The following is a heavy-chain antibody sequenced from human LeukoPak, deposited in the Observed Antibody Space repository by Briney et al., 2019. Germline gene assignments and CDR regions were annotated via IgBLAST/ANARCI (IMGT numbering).Heavy chain of an antibody. D-gene: IGHD5-18*01. CDR3: VRAYTAVVLDY. CDR1: GYTFTAYY. V-gene: IGHV1-2*02. CDR2: ISPNSGGT. J-gene: IGHJ4*02. Sequence: ASVKVSCKAFGYTFTAYYMHWVRQAPGQGLEWMGWISPNSGGTNYAQKFQGRVTMTRDTSISTVYMELSRLRSDDTAVYYCVRAYTAVVLDYWGQGTLVTVSS.